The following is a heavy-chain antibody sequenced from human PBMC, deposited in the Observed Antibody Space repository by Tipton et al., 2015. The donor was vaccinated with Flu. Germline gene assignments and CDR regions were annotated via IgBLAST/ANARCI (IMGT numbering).Heavy chain of an antibody. Sequence: TLSLTCSVPGDAVASDYYWGWIRQSPGKGLEWIGNIHRTGNSYYNPSLKSRVTMSVDTSKNQFSLKLTSVTAADTAVYFCARGFRYFDYWGQGTLVSVSS. J-gene: IGHJ4*02. CDR1: GDAVASDYY. CDR3: ARGFRYFDY. CDR2: IHRTGNS. V-gene: IGHV4-38-2*02.